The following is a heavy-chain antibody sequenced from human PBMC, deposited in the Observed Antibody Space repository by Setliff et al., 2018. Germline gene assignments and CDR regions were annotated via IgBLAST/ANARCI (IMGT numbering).Heavy chain of an antibody. CDR2: ISTRNDDT. CDR3: ARRSGDRGMTTGWPDDFDY. Sequence: ASVKVSCKASGYIFTRYRITWVRQSPGQGLEWMGWISTRNDDTGYAQKFKGRVTLTTDTSTNTAYMELRSLRSDDTAVYYCARRSGDRGMTTGWPDDFDYWGRGTLVTVSS. D-gene: IGHD4-17*01. CDR1: GYIFTRYR. V-gene: IGHV1-18*01. J-gene: IGHJ4*01.